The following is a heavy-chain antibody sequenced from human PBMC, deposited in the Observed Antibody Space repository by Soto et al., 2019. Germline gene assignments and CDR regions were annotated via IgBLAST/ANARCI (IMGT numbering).Heavy chain of an antibody. Sequence: SETLSLTCAVSGGSISNYYWSWIRQPPGKRLEWIGYIYYSGSTRYNPSLKSRVTISVDTSKNQFSLKLSSVTAADTAVYYCAREREDDYFDYWGQGTLVTVSS. CDR3: AREREDDYFDY. CDR1: GGSISNYY. CDR2: IYYSGST. J-gene: IGHJ4*02. D-gene: IGHD1-26*01. V-gene: IGHV4-59*01.